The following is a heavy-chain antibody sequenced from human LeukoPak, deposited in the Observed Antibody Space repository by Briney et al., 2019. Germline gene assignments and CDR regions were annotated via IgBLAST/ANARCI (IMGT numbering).Heavy chain of an antibody. CDR2: ISSTGDST. D-gene: IGHD1-20*01. Sequence: PGGSLRLSCAASGFIFTNYAMNWVRQPPGRGLQWVSGISSTGDSTYYADSVKGRFTISRDNSQNMVYLQMNSLRAEDTAVYYCARHSRITGTTAWRRGYYFDYWGQGTLVTVSS. V-gene: IGHV3-23*01. CDR1: GFIFTNYA. J-gene: IGHJ4*02. CDR3: ARHSRITGTTAWRRGYYFDY.